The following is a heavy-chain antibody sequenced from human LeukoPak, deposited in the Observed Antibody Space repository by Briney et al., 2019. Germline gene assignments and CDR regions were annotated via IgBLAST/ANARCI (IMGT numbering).Heavy chain of an antibody. D-gene: IGHD2-15*01. Sequence: TGGSLRLSCAASGFTFSSYGMHWVRQAPGKGLEWVAVIWYDGSNKYYADSVKGRFTISRDNSKNTLYLQMNSLRAEDTAVYYCARDPLYCSGGSCYSWGDAFDIWGQGTMVTVSS. CDR3: ARDPLYCSGGSCYSWGDAFDI. CDR1: GFTFSSYG. CDR2: IWYDGSNK. J-gene: IGHJ3*02. V-gene: IGHV3-33*01.